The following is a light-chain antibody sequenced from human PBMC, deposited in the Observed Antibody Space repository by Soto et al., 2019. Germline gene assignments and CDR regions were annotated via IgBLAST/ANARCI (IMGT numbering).Light chain of an antibody. CDR3: CSYGDTSTFV. CDR2: DVS. V-gene: IGLV2-11*01. CDR1: TSDVGGSNY. J-gene: IGLJ1*01. Sequence: QSALTQPSSVSGSPGQTVTFSCTGTTSDVGGSNYVSWYQQHPDKAPKLLIYDVSKRPSGVPARFSGSKSGNTASLTISGLQAEDEAGYYCCSYGDTSTFVFGTGTKLTVL.